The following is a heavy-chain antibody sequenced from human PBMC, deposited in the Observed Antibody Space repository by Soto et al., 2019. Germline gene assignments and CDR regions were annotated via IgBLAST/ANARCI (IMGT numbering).Heavy chain of an antibody. J-gene: IGHJ6*02. CDR3: ARVLYYGMEV. Sequence: QVTLKESGPVLVKPTETLTLTCTVSGYSLSHPRMGVSWIRQPPGKALEWLAHISAHDEKSYSTSLMTRLTISQDTSKSQVVLTMTNMDPVDTATYYCARVLYYGMEVWGQGTTVTVSS. CDR2: ISAHDEK. V-gene: IGHV2-26*01. CDR1: GYSLSHPRMG.